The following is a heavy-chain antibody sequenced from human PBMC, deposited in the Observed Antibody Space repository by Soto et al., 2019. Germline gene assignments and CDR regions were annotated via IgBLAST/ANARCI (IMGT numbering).Heavy chain of an antibody. V-gene: IGHV3-21*01. CDR2: VSFRGDI. J-gene: IGHJ4*02. D-gene: IGHD2-2*01. CDR3: ARGCSSASCYYY. CDR1: GFMFSSYT. Sequence: GGSLRLSCTASGFMFSSYTMNWVRQAPGKGLEWVSSVSFRGDIYYADSLEGRFTISRDDAKNSLYLQMNSLRAEDTAVYYCARGCSSASCYYYWGQGPLVTVSS.